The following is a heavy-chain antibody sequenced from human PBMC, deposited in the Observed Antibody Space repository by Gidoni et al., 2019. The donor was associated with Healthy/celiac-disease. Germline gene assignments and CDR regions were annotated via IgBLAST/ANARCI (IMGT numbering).Heavy chain of an antibody. CDR2: TYCGTKGYN. CDR3: ARARYSSGWYYGMDV. V-gene: IGHV6-1*01. D-gene: IGHD6-19*01. J-gene: IGHJ6*02. Sequence: QVQLQQSGPVLVKHSQTLSLTHAISVDLVSTTSAAWNWIRQSPSRGLEGLGRTYCGTKGYNDYAVSVKSRITINPDTSKNQFSLQLNSVTPEDTAVYYCARARYSSGWYYGMDVWGQGTTVTVSS. CDR1: VDLVSTTSAA.